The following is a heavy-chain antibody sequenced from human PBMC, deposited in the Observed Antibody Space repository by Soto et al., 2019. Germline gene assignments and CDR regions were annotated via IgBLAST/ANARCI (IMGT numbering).Heavy chain of an antibody. CDR2: ISSSSATI. D-gene: IGHD6-19*01. V-gene: IGHV3-48*02. J-gene: IGHJ5*02. Sequence: ELFLQESGGDLVQPGGFLRLSCVASGFKFSMFGMNWVRQAPGKGLEWIAYISSSSATIIYGGSVEGRFTVSRDNAENSLFLQMKSLRDEDTAVYYCVRDKGGNVAGFNGFDPWGHGTPVTVST. CDR1: GFKFSMFG. CDR3: VRDKGGNVAGFNGFDP.